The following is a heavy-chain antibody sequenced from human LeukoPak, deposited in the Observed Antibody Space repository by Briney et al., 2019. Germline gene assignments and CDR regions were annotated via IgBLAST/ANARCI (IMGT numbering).Heavy chain of an antibody. V-gene: IGHV3-7*03. Sequence: GGSLRLSCAASGFTFSGYWMTWVRQAPGKGLQWVANIKTDGSEKYYVDSVKGRFTISRDNAKNSLYLNMKSLRAADTAVDYCVREFGYNYSTVWGEGTLVTVSS. D-gene: IGHD5-18*01. J-gene: IGHJ4*02. CDR1: GFTFSGYW. CDR2: IKTDGSEK. CDR3: VREFGYNYSTV.